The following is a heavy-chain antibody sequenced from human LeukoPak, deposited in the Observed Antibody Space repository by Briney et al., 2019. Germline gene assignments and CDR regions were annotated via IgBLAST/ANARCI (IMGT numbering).Heavy chain of an antibody. CDR3: ASLYYDYLWGSYRHDY. CDR2: LYYGWSP. J-gene: IGHJ4*02. Sequence: SETLSLTCTVSGVSISSTSYYWGWIRQPPGKGLEWIGSLYYGWSPSYNPSLKSRVTISVDTSKNHFALRLSSVTAADTAVYYCASLYYDYLWGSYRHDYWRQGTLVTLSS. CDR1: GVSISSTSYY. D-gene: IGHD3-16*02. V-gene: IGHV4-39*02.